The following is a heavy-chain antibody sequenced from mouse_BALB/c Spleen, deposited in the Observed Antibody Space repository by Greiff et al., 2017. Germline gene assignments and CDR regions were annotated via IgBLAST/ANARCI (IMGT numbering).Heavy chain of an antibody. CDR2: IWGGGST. Sequence: VKLMESGPGLVAPSQSLSITCTVSGFSLSRYSVHWVRQPPGKGLEWLGMIWGGGSTDYNSALKSRLSISKDNSKSQVFLKMNSLQTDDTAMYYCARGLRQGAWFAYWGQGTLVTVSA. CDR1: GFSLSRYS. D-gene: IGHD2-4*01. J-gene: IGHJ3*01. CDR3: ARGLRQGAWFAY. V-gene: IGHV2-6-4*01.